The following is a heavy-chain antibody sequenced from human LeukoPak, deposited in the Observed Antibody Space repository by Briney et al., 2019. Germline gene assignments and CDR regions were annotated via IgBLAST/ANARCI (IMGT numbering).Heavy chain of an antibody. CDR3: AKSEGWSGYYF. V-gene: IGHV3-23*01. J-gene: IGHJ4*02. D-gene: IGHD3-3*01. Sequence: GGSLRLSCAASGFTFSSYAMSWVRQAPGKGLEWVSAISGSGGSTYYADSVKGRFAISRDNSKNTLYLQMNSLRAEDTAVYYCAKSEGWSGYYFWGQGTLVTVSS. CDR1: GFTFSSYA. CDR2: ISGSGGST.